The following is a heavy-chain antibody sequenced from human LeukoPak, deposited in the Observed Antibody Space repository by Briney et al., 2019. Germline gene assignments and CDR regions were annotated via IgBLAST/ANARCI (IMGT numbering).Heavy chain of an antibody. J-gene: IGHJ4*02. D-gene: IGHD5-18*01. CDR2: ISSTGRV. Sequence: SETLSLTCTVSGVSITSGTYYWTWIRQPAGTGLEWIGRISSTGRVNYNPSLKSRVTMLLDTSKNHISLKLTSVTAADTAIYFCARASETAMVTLWGQGTLVTVSS. CDR3: ARASETAMVTL. CDR1: GVSITSGTYY. V-gene: IGHV4-61*02.